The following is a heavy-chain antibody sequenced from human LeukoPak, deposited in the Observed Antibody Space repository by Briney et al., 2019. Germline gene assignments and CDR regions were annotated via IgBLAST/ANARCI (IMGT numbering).Heavy chain of an antibody. J-gene: IGHJ6*03. V-gene: IGHV4-34*01. Sequence: SETLSLTCAVSGGSFSGYYWSWIRQPPAKGLERIGEINHSGSTNYNPFLKSRVTISVDSSKNQFSLKLSSVAAADTAVYYCARAGRRYYYYMDVWGKGTTVTVSS. D-gene: IGHD1-26*01. CDR1: GGSFSGYY. CDR2: INHSGST. CDR3: ARAGRRYYYYMDV.